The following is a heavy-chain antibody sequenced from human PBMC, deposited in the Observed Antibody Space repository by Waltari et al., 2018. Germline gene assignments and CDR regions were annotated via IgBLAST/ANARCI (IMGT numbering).Heavy chain of an antibody. CDR2: RNPNSGNT. V-gene: IGHV1-8*01. D-gene: IGHD6-19*01. CDR3: AARSEQWLVLTHAFDI. J-gene: IGHJ3*02. CDR1: GYTFTSYD. Sequence: QVQLVQSGAEVKKPGASVKVSCKASGYTFTSYDINWVRQATGQGLEWMGWRNPNSGNTGYAQKFQGRVTMNRNNSISTAYMELSSLRSEDTAVYYCAARSEQWLVLTHAFDIWGQGTMVTVSS.